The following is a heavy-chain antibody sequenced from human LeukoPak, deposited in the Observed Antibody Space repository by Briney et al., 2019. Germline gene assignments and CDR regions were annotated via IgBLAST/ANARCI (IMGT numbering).Heavy chain of an antibody. CDR3: ARGRPGQH. CDR1: GGSFSGYY. CDR2: INHSGST. J-gene: IGHJ1*01. Sequence: PSETLSLTCAVYGGSFSGYYWSWIRQPPGKGLEWIGEINHSGSTNYKPSLKSRVTISVDTSKNQFSLKLSSVTAADTAVYYCARGRPGQHWGQGTLVTVSS. V-gene: IGHV4-34*01.